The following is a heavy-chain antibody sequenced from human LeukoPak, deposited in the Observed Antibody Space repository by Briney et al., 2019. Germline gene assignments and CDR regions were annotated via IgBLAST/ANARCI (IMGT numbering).Heavy chain of an antibody. CDR2: IYTSGST. J-gene: IGHJ3*02. V-gene: IGHV4-61*02. D-gene: IGHD3-22*01. CDR3: ARDEYYYDSSGRSRAFDI. Sequence: PSETLSLTCTVSGGSISNGSYYWSWIRQPAGKGLEWIGRIYTSGSTNYNPSLTSRVTISVDPSKNQFSLKLSSVTAADTAVYYCARDEYYYDSSGRSRAFDIWGQGTMVTVSS. CDR1: GGSISNGSYY.